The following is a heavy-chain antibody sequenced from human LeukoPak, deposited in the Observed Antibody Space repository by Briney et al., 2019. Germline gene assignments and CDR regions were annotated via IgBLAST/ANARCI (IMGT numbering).Heavy chain of an antibody. CDR3: SRSRPKFKDFDY. J-gene: IGHJ4*02. Sequence: GGSLRLSCAASGFTFSSYGMHWVRQVPGKGLDWVTLISSDGSTKYYADSVKGRFTISRDNYKSTLYLQMNSLTAEDTAVYYCSRSRPKFKDFDYWGQGTLVTVSS. CDR2: ISSDGSTK. V-gene: IGHV3-30*03. CDR1: GFTFSSYG.